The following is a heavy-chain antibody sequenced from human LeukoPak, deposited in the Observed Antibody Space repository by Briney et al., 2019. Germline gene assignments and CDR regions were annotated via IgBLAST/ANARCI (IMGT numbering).Heavy chain of an antibody. J-gene: IGHJ4*02. CDR1: AFTFSRYW. CDR2: INSDGSST. V-gene: IGHV3-74*03. Sequence: GGSLRLSCAASAFTFSRYWVQWVRQAPGQGLVWLSHINSDGSSTTYADSVRGRFTTSRDNAKNTLYLQMNSLRAEDTAVYYCVRDNYGVDYWGQGTLVTVSS. D-gene: IGHD3-10*01. CDR3: VRDNYGVDY.